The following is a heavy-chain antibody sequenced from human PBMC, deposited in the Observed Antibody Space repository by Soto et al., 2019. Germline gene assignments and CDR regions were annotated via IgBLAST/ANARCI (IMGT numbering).Heavy chain of an antibody. CDR2: IYYSGST. J-gene: IGHJ5*02. V-gene: IGHV4-39*01. Sequence: QLQLQESGPGLVKPSETLSLTCTVSGGSISSSSYYWGWIRQPPGKGLEWIGSIYYSGSTYYNPSFKGRVTISVDTSKNLFSLKRSSVTAADSAVYYCARADGDRFDFLSGYHPFDPWGQGTLVTVSS. CDR1: GGSISSSSYY. D-gene: IGHD3-3*01. CDR3: ARADGDRFDFLSGYHPFDP.